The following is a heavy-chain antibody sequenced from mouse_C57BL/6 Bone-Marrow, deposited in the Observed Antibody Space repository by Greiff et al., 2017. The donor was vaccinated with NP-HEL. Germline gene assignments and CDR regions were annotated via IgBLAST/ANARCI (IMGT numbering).Heavy chain of an antibody. J-gene: IGHJ4*01. CDR1: EYEFPSHD. V-gene: IGHV5-2*01. Sequence: EVKLMESGGGLVQPGESLKLSCESNEYEFPSHDMSWVRKTPEKRLELVAAINSDGGSTYYPDTMERRFIISRDNTKKTLYLQMSSLRSEDTALYYCARSTMITKGYYAMDYWGQGTSVTVSS. D-gene: IGHD2-4*01. CDR2: INSDGGST. CDR3: ARSTMITKGYYAMDY.